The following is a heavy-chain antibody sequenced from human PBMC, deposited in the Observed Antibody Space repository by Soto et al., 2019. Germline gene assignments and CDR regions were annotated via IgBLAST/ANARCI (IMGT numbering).Heavy chain of an antibody. J-gene: IGHJ4*02. V-gene: IGHV1-46*01. D-gene: IGHD5-12*01. CDR2: INPSGGST. CDR3: ARVSLADGYKYFDY. CDR1: GYTFTSYY. Sequence: ASVKVSFKASGYTFTSYYMHWVRQAPRQGLGWMGIINPSGGSTSYAQKFQGRVTMTRDTSTSTVYMELSSLRSEDTAVYYCARVSLADGYKYFDYWGQGTLVTVSS.